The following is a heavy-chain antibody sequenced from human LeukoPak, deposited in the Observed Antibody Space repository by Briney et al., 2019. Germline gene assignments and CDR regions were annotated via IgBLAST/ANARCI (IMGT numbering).Heavy chain of an antibody. J-gene: IGHJ6*02. CDR1: GFTFSSYW. V-gene: IGHV3-7*03. Sequence: GGSLRLSCAASGFTFSSYWMSWVRQAPGKGLEWVANIKHDGSEKYYVDSVKGRFTISRDNAKNSLYLQMNSLRSDDTAVFYCARDRPTAMESSFYFYGMDVWGQGTTVTVSS. D-gene: IGHD5-18*01. CDR2: IKHDGSEK. CDR3: ARDRPTAMESSFYFYGMDV.